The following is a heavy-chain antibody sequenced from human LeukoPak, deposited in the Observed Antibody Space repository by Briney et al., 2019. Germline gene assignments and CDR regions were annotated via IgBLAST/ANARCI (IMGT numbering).Heavy chain of an antibody. V-gene: IGHV3-23*01. Sequence: GGSLRPSCAASGFTFSSYAMSWVRQAPGKGLEWVSTISNSDYSTYYADSVKGRFTISRANSENTLYLQMNNLRAEDTAVYYCAKATGYLLWGQGTLVTVSS. CDR2: ISNSDYST. D-gene: IGHD1-14*01. J-gene: IGHJ4*02. CDR3: AKATGYLL. CDR1: GFTFSSYA.